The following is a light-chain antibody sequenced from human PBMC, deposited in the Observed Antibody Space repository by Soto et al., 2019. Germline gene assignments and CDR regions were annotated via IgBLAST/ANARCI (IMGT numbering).Light chain of an antibody. J-gene: IGLJ1*01. CDR3: SSYTNTITYV. V-gene: IGLV2-14*03. CDR1: SNDVGNHNY. CDR2: GVS. Sequence: QSVLTQPASVSGSPGQSITISCTGTSNDVGNHNYVSWYQHFSGKAPKLVIYGVSYRPSGVSNRFSGSKSGNTASLTISGLQTEDEADYYCSSYTNTITYVFGTGTKVTVL.